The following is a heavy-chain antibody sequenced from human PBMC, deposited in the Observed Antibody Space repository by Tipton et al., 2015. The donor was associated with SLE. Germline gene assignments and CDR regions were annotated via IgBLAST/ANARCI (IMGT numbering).Heavy chain of an antibody. Sequence: SLRLSCAASGFTVSSNYMSWVRQAPGKGLEWVSVIYSGGSTYYADSVKGRFTISRDNSKNTLYLQMNSLRAEDTAVYYCARYVSPDYFDYWGQGTLVTVSS. J-gene: IGHJ4*02. CDR1: GFTVSSNY. CDR3: ARYVSPDYFDY. D-gene: IGHD3-16*01. V-gene: IGHV3-66*02. CDR2: IYSGGST.